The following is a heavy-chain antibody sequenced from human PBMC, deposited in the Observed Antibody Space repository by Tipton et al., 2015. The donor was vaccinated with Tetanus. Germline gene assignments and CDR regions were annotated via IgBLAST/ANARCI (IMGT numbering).Heavy chain of an antibody. J-gene: IGHJ3*02. CDR2: INHSGST. Sequence: TLSLTCAVYGGSFSGYYWSWIRQPPGKGLEWIGEINHSGSTNYNPSLKSRVTISVDTSKNQFSLKLSSVTAADTAVYYCARYCSGGSCDRSDAFDIWGQGTMVTVSS. CDR1: GGSFSGYY. V-gene: IGHV4-34*01. CDR3: ARYCSGGSCDRSDAFDI. D-gene: IGHD2-15*01.